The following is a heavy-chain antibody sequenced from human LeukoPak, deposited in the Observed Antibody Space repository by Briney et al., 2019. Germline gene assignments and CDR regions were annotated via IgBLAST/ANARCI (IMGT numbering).Heavy chain of an antibody. V-gene: IGHV3-48*03. CDR1: GFTFSSYE. Sequence: SGGSLRLSCAASGFTFSSYEMNWVRQAPGEGLQWVSYISSSGSTIYYADSVKGRFTISRDNAKNSLYLQMNSVRAEDTAVYYCAGGTPVSVWGQGTLVTVSS. J-gene: IGHJ4*02. D-gene: IGHD1-14*01. CDR2: ISSSGSTI. CDR3: AGGTPVSV.